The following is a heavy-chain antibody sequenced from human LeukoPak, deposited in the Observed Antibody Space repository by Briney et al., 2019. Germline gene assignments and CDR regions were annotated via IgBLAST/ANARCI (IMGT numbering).Heavy chain of an antibody. CDR3: AREGVVGALQTDY. Sequence: GGSLRLSCAASGFTFSNYSMNWVRQAPGKGLEWVSGINWNGGSTGYADSVKGRFTISRDNSKNTLYLQMNSLRAEDTAVYYCAREGVVGALQTDYWGQGTLVTVSS. CDR1: GFTFSNYS. CDR2: INWNGGST. V-gene: IGHV3-20*04. D-gene: IGHD1-26*01. J-gene: IGHJ4*02.